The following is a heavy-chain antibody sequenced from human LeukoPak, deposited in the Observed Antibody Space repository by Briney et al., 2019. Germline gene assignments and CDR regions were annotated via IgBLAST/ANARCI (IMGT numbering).Heavy chain of an antibody. J-gene: IGHJ4*02. V-gene: IGHV3-30*18. CDR2: ISYDGSNK. Sequence: GGSLRLSCAASGFTFSNYGMHWVRQAPGKGLEWVAVISYDGSNKYYADSVKGRFTISRDNSKNTLYLQMNSLRAEDTAVYYCAKNKGYSDGGYYFDYWGQGTLVTVSS. CDR1: GFTFSNYG. CDR3: AKNKGYSDGGYYFDY. D-gene: IGHD5-18*01.